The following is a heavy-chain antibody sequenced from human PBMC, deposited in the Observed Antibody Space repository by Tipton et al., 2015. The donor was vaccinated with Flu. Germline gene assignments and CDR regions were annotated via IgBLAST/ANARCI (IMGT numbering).Heavy chain of an antibody. D-gene: IGHD4-11*01. CDR1: GDSIRSSNYY. CDR2: IFPTGTT. CDR3: ARRDYSNYVSDPKNWFDP. V-gene: IGHV4-38-2*01. Sequence: TLSLTCAVSGDSIRSSNYYWGWIRQPPGKGLEWIGHIFPTGTTYHKPSLKSRVTISINTSKNQLSLKVFSVTAADTAVYYCARRDYSNYVSDPKNWFDPWGQGILVTVSS. J-gene: IGHJ5*02.